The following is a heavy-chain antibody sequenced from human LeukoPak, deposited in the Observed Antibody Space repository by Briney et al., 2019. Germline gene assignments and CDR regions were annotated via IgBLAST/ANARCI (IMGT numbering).Heavy chain of an antibody. CDR1: GFTFSSSA. D-gene: IGHD2-21*01. CDR2: IRSKPHNYAT. V-gene: IGHV3-73*01. CDR3: TPVVGDVVFTNAY. J-gene: IGHJ4*02. Sequence: PGGSLKLSCAASGFTFSSSAVHWVRQASGKGLEWVGRIRSKPHNYATAYAASVKGRFTLSRDDPENTAFLQMNSLRTEDTAVYYCTPVVGDVVFTNAYWGQGTLVTVSS.